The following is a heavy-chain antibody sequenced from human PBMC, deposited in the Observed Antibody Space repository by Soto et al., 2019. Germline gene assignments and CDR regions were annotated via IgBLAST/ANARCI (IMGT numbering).Heavy chain of an antibody. D-gene: IGHD2-8*01. CDR3: ARGDSTDCSNGVCSFFYNHDMDV. Sequence: AASVKVSCKASGYSFSDYHIHWVRQAPGQGLEWLGRINPESGGTSTAQKFQGWVTMTTDTSIGTASMELTRLTSDDTAIYYCARGDSTDCSNGVCSFFYNHDMDVWGQGTTVTVSS. V-gene: IGHV1-2*04. CDR1: GYSFSDYH. CDR2: INPESGGT. J-gene: IGHJ6*02.